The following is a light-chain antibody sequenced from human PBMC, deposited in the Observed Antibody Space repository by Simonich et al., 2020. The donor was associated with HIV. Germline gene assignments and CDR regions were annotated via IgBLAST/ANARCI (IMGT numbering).Light chain of an antibody. J-gene: IGKJ4*01. CDR2: AAS. CDR3: QQYHNVPLT. Sequence: DIQMTQSPSSLSASVGDRVTITCRASQSISSYLHWYQQKPGKAPKLLFYAASSWQSGVPSRFSGSGSGTDFTFAISSLQPEDIATYFCQQYHNVPLTFAGGTKVEIK. V-gene: IGKV1-39*01. CDR1: QSISSY.